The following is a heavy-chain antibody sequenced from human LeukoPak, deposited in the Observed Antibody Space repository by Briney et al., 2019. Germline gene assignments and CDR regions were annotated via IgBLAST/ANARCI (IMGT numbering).Heavy chain of an antibody. J-gene: IGHJ6*02. Sequence: ASVKVSCKASGYTFTGYYMHWVRQAPGQGLEWMGWINPNSGGTNYAQKFQGWVTMTRDTSISTAYMELSRLRSDDTAVYYCARSMAAAGIIYYYYGMDVWGQGTTVTVSS. V-gene: IGHV1-2*04. CDR3: ARSMAAAGIIYYYYGMDV. CDR2: INPNSGGT. D-gene: IGHD6-13*01. CDR1: GYTFTGYY.